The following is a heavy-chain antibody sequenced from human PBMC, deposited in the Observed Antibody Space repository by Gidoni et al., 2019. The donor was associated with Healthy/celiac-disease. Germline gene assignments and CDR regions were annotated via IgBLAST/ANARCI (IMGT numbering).Heavy chain of an antibody. V-gene: IGHV3-30-3*01. CDR3: ARAGYCSSTSCYTVRDTGLYFDY. J-gene: IGHJ4*02. Sequence: QVQLVESGGGVVQPGRSLRLSCAASGFDFSSYAMPWVRQAPGKGLEWVAVISYDGSNKYYADSVKGRFTISRDNSKNTLYLQMNSLRAEDTAVYYCARAGYCSSTSCYTVRDTGLYFDYWGQGTLVTVSS. D-gene: IGHD2-2*02. CDR2: ISYDGSNK. CDR1: GFDFSSYA.